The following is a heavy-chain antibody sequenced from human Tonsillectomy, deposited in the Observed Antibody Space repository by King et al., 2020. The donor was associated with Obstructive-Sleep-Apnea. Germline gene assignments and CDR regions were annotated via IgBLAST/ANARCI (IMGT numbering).Heavy chain of an antibody. J-gene: IGHJ5*02. CDR2: INPNRGGT. Sequence: QLVQSGAEVKKPGASVKVSCKASGYTFTGYYMHWVRQAPGQGLEWMGWINPNRGGTDYLQKFQGRVTMTRDTSISTAYVELSRLRSDDTAVNYCARDPGVDRRYNWFDPWGQGTLVTVSS. V-gene: IGHV1-2*02. CDR3: ARDPGVDRRYNWFDP. D-gene: IGHD4-17*01. CDR1: GYTFTGYY.